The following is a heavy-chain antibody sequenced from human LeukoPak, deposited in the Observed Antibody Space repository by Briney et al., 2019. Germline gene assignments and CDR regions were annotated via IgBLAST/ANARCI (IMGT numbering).Heavy chain of an antibody. CDR3: AREGPYYDFWSGTTGHFDY. CDR1: GGSVSSGSYY. J-gene: IGHJ4*02. D-gene: IGHD3-3*01. V-gene: IGHV4-61*01. CDR2: IYYSGST. Sequence: KTSETLSLTCTVSGGSVSSGSYYWSWIRQPPGKGLEWIGYIYYSGSTNYNPSLKSRVTISVDTSKNQFSLKLSSVTAADTAVYYCAREGPYYDFWSGTTGHFDYWGQGTLVTVSS.